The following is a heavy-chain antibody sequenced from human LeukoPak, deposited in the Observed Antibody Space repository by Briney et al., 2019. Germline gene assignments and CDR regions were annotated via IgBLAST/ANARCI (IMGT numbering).Heavy chain of an antibody. CDR1: GYTFTSYG. D-gene: IGHD2-8*01. CDR2: INPNSGGT. V-gene: IGHV1-2*02. CDR3: ARDAPVLMVYATADDY. Sequence: ASVKVSCKASGYTFTSYGISWVRQAPGQGLEWMGWINPNSGGTNYAQKFQGRVTMTRDTSISTVYMELSRLRSDDTAVYYCARDAPVLMVYATADDYWGQGTLVTVSS. J-gene: IGHJ4*02.